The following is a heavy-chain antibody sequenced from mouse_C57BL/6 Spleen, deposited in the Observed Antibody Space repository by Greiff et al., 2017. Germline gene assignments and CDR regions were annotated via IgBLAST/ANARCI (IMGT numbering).Heavy chain of an antibody. CDR2: IYPGDGDT. J-gene: IGHJ1*03. CDR1: GYAFSSSW. CDR3: ARAGVTTRWYFDV. Sequence: QVQLQQSGPELVKPGASVKISCKASGYAFSSSWMNWVKQRPGKGLEWIGRIYPGDGDTNYNGKFKGKATLTADKSSSTAYMQLSSLTSEDSAVYFCARAGVTTRWYFDVWGTGTTVTVSS. D-gene: IGHD2-2*01. V-gene: IGHV1-82*01.